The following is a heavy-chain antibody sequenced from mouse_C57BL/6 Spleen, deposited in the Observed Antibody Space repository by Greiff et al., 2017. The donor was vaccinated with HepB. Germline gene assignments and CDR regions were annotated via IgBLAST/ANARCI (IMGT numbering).Heavy chain of an antibody. CDR3: AILWLRPYAMDY. CDR1: GYTFTDYY. CDR2: INPNNGGT. V-gene: IGHV1-26*01. J-gene: IGHJ4*01. D-gene: IGHD2-2*01. Sequence: EVQLKQSGPELVKPGASVKISCKASGYTFTDYYMNWVKQSHGKSLEWIGDINPNNGGTSYNQKFKGKATLTVDKSSSTAYMELRSLTSEDSAVYYCAILWLRPYAMDYWGQGTSVTVSS.